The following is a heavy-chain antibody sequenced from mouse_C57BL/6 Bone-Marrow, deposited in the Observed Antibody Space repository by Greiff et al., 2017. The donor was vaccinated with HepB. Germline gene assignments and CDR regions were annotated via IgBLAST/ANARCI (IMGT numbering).Heavy chain of an antibody. CDR3: AKKGPTILTTDWYFYV. CDR1: GYTFTSYW. V-gene: IGHV1-64*01. D-gene: IGHD2-5*01. CDR2: IHPNSGST. J-gene: IGHJ1*03. Sequence: VQLQQPGAELVKPGASVKLSCKASGYTFTSYWMHWVKQRPGQGLEWIGMIHPNSGSTNYNEKFKSKATLTVDKSSSTAYMQLTSLTSEDSAVYSCAKKGPTILTTDWYFYVWGTGATVTVSS.